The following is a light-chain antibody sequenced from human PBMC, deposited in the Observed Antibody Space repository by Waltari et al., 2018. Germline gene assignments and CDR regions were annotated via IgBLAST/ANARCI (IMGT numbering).Light chain of an antibody. CDR3: ATWDDRMNGHWV. CDR2: RND. Sequence: QSVLTQSPSASGTPGQRVTIFCSGSSSNIGDNVVNWYQQLPGKAPKLLIYRNDQRPSGVPDRFSASKSGTSASLAISGLQSEDEADYYCATWDDRMNGHWVFGGGTKVTVL. CDR1: SSNIGDNV. V-gene: IGLV1-44*01. J-gene: IGLJ3*02.